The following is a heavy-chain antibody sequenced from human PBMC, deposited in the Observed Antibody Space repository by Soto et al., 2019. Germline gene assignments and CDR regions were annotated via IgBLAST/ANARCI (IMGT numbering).Heavy chain of an antibody. Sequence: EVQLVESGGGLVQPGGSLRLSCADSGLTFSRYWVSWVRQAPGKGLEWVASIKQDGSERYYVDSVKGRFTISRDNAKDSQYLQMNSLGAEETAVYYCPRIGYCSWCFDYWGQGALVTVSS. D-gene: IGHD6-13*01. CDR1: GLTFSRYW. CDR3: PRIGYCSWCFDY. V-gene: IGHV3-7*04. CDR2: IKQDGSER. J-gene: IGHJ4*02.